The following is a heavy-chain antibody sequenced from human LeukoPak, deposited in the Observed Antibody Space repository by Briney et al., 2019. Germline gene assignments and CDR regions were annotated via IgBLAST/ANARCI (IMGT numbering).Heavy chain of an antibody. J-gene: IGHJ4*02. CDR2: INPNSGGT. Sequence: ASVKVSCKASGYTFTGYYMHWVRQAPGQGLEWMGWINPNSGGTNYAQKFRGRVTMTRDTSISTAYMELSRLRSDDTAVYHCARVWRSSSSSLIFVYWGQGTLVTVSS. CDR1: GYTFTGYY. D-gene: IGHD3/OR15-3a*01. CDR3: ARVWRSSSSSLIFVY. V-gene: IGHV1-2*02.